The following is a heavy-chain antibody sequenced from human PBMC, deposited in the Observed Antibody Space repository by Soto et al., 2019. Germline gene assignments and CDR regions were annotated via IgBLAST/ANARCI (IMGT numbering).Heavy chain of an antibody. J-gene: IGHJ2*01. D-gene: IGHD5-12*01. Sequence: GGSLRLSCAASGFTFSSYAMSWVRQAPGKGLEWVSAISGSGGSTYYADSVKGRFTISRDNSKNTLYLQMNSLRAEDTAVYYCAKGPSVEMATILWYFDLWGRGTLVTVSS. CDR1: GFTFSSYA. CDR2: ISGSGGST. V-gene: IGHV3-23*01. CDR3: AKGPSVEMATILWYFDL.